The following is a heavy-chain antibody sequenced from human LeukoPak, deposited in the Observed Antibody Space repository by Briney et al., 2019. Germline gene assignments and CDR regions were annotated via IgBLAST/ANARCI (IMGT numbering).Heavy chain of an antibody. CDR3: AQAFPTVTTFDY. D-gene: IGHD4-17*01. V-gene: IGHV2-70*11. J-gene: IGHJ4*02. Sequence: SGPTLVNPTPTLTLTCTFSGFSRSTSGMCVSWIRQPQGKALDWLARIDWDDDKYYSTSLKTRLTISTDTSKNQVVLTMTSMHPVDTATYYCAQAFPTVTTFDYWGQGTLVTVSS. CDR2: IDWDDDK. CDR1: GFSRSTSGMC.